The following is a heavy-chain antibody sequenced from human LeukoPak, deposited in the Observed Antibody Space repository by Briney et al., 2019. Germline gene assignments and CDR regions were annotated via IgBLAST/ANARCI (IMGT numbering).Heavy chain of an antibody. J-gene: IGHJ5*02. CDR3: ATASGRSFWLDP. CDR2: IDYHGTT. Sequence: PSETLSLTCIVSGGSIGTPYWNWIRQVPGKGLEWVGFIDYHGTTKYNPSLKSRFTMSVDTSVDHVSLRLTSVPAADTAIYFCATASGRSFWLDPWGQGRLVTVSS. V-gene: IGHV4-59*11. CDR1: GGSIGTPY. D-gene: IGHD2-15*01.